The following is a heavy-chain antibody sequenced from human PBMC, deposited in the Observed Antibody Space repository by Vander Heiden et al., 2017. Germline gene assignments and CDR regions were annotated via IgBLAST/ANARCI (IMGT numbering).Heavy chain of an antibody. CDR3: AKGLRYFDY. V-gene: IGHV3-23*01. Sequence: EVQRLAPGGGWVQPGGPLRPPCPSSGFTFSGYAMSWVRQAPGKGLEWVSAISGSGGSTYYADSVKGRFTISRDNSKNTLYLQMNSLRAEDTAVYYCAKGLRYFDYWGQGTLVTVSS. D-gene: IGHD3-9*01. J-gene: IGHJ4*02. CDR2: ISGSGGST. CDR1: GFTFSGYA.